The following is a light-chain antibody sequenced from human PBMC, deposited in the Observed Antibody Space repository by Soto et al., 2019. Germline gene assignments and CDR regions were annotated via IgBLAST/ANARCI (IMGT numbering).Light chain of an antibody. V-gene: IGLV4-69*01. CDR2: INSDGSH. Sequence: QLVLTQSPSASASLGASVKLTCTLSSGHSAYAIAWHQQQPEKGPRYLMKINSDGSHSKGDGIPDRFSGSSSGAERYLIISSLQSEDEADYYCQTWATGIQVFGIGTKVTVL. J-gene: IGLJ1*01. CDR3: QTWATGIQV. CDR1: SGHSAYA.